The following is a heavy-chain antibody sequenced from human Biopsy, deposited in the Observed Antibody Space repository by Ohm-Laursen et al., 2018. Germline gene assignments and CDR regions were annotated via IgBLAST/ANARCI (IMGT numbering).Heavy chain of an antibody. V-gene: IGHV1-69*04. CDR2: SIPMLGIA. Sequence: ASVKVSCKASGGSSSNSGITWVRQAPGQGLEWMGRSIPMLGIANYAQKFQDGLTITSDKFTRTAYMELSSLRSEDTAVYYCARTSIMDVWGQGTTVTVSS. J-gene: IGHJ6*02. CDR1: GGSSSNSG. CDR3: ARTSIMDV. D-gene: IGHD2/OR15-2a*01.